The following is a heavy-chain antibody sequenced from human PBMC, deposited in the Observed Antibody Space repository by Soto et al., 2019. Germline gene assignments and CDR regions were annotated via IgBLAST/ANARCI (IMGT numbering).Heavy chain of an antibody. CDR2: INTANDDT. CDR3: AKGSDQLPDNWFDP. Sequence: QVQLVQSGAEVKKPGASVKVSCRASGYTFSSSPLHWVRQAPGQRPEWMGWINTANDDTKYSQKFQDRVTLTRDTSASTAYMEVSSLTPEDTAVYYCAKGSDQLPDNWFDPWGQGTLVTVSS. V-gene: IGHV1-3*04. CDR1: GYTFSSSP. J-gene: IGHJ5*02. D-gene: IGHD2-2*01.